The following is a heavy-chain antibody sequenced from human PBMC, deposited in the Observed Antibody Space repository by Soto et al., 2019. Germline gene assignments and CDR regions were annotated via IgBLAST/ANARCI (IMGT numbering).Heavy chain of an antibody. CDR1: GFTFSSYG. Sequence: QVQLVESGGGVVQPGRSLRLSCAASGFTFSSYGMHWVRQAPGKGLEWVAVISYDGSNKYYADSVKGRFTISRDNSKNTLYLQMSSLIAEDTAVYYCAKGFSYSLIDYWGQGTLVTVSS. CDR3: AKGFSYSLIDY. D-gene: IGHD5-18*01. J-gene: IGHJ4*02. CDR2: ISYDGSNK. V-gene: IGHV3-30*18.